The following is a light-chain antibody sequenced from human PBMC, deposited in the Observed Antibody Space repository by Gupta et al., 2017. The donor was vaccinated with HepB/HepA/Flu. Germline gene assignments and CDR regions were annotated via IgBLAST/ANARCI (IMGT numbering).Light chain of an antibody. CDR3: QQDNNWPRT. V-gene: IGKV3-15*01. Sequence: EIVMTQSPATLSVSPGERATLSCRASQSVSSNIAWYQQKPGQAPRLLIYGASTRATGIPARFSGSGSGTEFTLTISSLQSEDFAVYYCQQDNNWPRTFGQGTKVEIK. CDR1: QSVSSN. CDR2: GAS. J-gene: IGKJ1*01.